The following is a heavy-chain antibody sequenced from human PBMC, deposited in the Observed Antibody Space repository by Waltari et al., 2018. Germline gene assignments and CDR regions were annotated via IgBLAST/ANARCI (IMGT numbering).Heavy chain of an antibody. V-gene: IGHV4-61*02. CDR1: GGSISSGSYY. CDR2: INHSGST. D-gene: IGHD1-26*01. Sequence: QVQLQESGPGLVKPSQTLSLTCTVSGGSISSGSYYWSWIRQPAGKGLEWIGEINHSGSTNYNPSLKSRVTISVDTSKNQFSLKLSSVTAADTAVYYCARLVGAVYYFDYWGQGTLVTVSS. CDR3: ARLVGAVYYFDY. J-gene: IGHJ4*02.